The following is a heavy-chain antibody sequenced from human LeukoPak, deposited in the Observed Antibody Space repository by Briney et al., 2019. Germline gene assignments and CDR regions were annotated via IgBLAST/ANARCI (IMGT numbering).Heavy chain of an antibody. V-gene: IGHV3-7*01. J-gene: IGHJ1*01. CDR3: ARGSSGYYCDHFQT. Sequence: GGSLRLSCAASGFTFSNCWMTWIRQAPGEGLECVANIKQDGIEKYYVDSGEGRFTVSRDNTKSSLFLQMHNLRAEDTAVYYCARGSSGYYCDHFQTWGQGSLVTVSS. CDR2: IKQDGIEK. CDR1: GFTFSNCW. D-gene: IGHD3-22*01.